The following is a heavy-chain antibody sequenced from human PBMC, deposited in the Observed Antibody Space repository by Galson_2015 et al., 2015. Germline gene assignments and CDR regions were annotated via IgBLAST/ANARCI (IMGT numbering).Heavy chain of an antibody. CDR2: INSDGTST. CDR1: GFTFSSYW. Sequence: SLRLSCAASGFTFSSYWMYWVRQAPGKGLVWVSRINSDGTSTSYADSVKGRFTISRDNAKNTLYLQMNSLRAGDTAVYHCARGREVGLWYFDLWGRGTLVTVSS. J-gene: IGHJ2*01. D-gene: IGHD1-26*01. CDR3: ARGREVGLWYFDL. V-gene: IGHV3-74*01.